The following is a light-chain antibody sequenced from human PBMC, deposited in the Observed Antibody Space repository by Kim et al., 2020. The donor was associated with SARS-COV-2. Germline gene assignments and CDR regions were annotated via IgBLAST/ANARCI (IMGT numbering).Light chain of an antibody. CDR1: KGVSSS. Sequence: SASVGDRVTITCRASKGVSSSLAWYQQKPGKAPKLLIYDSSSLHKGVPSRFSGSGFGTDFILTITSLQPDDFAIYYCQQSQSAPWTFGQGTKVDIK. CDR2: DSS. V-gene: IGKV1-12*01. J-gene: IGKJ1*01. CDR3: QQSQSAPWT.